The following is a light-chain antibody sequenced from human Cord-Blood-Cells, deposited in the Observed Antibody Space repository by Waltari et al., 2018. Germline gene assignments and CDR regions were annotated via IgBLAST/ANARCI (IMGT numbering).Light chain of an antibody. J-gene: IGLJ1*01. CDR3: SSYTSSSTYV. V-gene: IGLV2-14*01. CDR1: SSDVGGYNY. Sequence: QSALTQPASVSGSPGQSITISCTGTSSDVGGYNYVLWYQQHPGKAPKPMIYDVSKRPSGVSNRFSGSKSGNTASLTISGLQAEDEADYYCSSYTSSSTYVFGTGTKVTVL. CDR2: DVS.